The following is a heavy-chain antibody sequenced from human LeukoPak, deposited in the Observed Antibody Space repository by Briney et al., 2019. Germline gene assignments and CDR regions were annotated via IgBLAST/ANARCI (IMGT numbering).Heavy chain of an antibody. D-gene: IGHD5-18*01. CDR3: TTDSADWIPLDY. V-gene: IGHV3-15*01. CDR2: IKSKTDGGTT. CDR1: GFTFSNAW. Sequence: AGGSLRLSCAASGFTFSNAWMSWVRQAPGKGLEWVGRIKSKTDGGTTDYAAPVKGRFTISRDDSKNTLYLQMNSLKTEDTAVYYCTTDSADWIPLDYWGQGTLVTVSS. J-gene: IGHJ4*02.